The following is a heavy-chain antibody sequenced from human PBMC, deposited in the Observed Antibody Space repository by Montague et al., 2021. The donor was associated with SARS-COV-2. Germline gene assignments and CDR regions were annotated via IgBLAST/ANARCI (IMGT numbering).Heavy chain of an antibody. CDR1: SVSINNYY. CDR3: ATFRRTQLLVGNLYYGMDV. D-gene: IGHD2-2*01. CDR2: ISYSGST. V-gene: IGHV4-59*01. J-gene: IGHJ6*02. Sequence: SETLSLTCTVSSVSINNYYWSWIRQPPGKGLQWIGYISYSGSTNYNPSLKSRVTISIDTSKNHFTLRLSSVTTADTAVYYCATFRRTQLLVGNLYYGMDVWGQGTLVTVSS.